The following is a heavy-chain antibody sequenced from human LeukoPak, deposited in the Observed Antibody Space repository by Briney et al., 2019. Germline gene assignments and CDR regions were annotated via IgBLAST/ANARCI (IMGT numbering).Heavy chain of an antibody. CDR2: ISGSGGST. Sequence: PGGSLRLSCAASGFTFSSYAMSWVRQAPGKGLEWVSAISGSGGSTYYADSVKGRFTISRDNSKNTLYLQMNSLRAEDTAVYYCARFPLAARWAPNRQQSAKDYWGQGTLVTVSS. J-gene: IGHJ4*02. CDR1: GFTFSSYA. D-gene: IGHD4-11*01. V-gene: IGHV3-23*01. CDR3: ARFPLAARWAPNRQQSAKDY.